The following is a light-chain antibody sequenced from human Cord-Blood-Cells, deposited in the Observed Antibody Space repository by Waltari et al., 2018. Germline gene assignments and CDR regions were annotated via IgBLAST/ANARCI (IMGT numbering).Light chain of an antibody. Sequence: QSALTQPASVSGSPGQSITISCTGTSSDDGGYNYVSWYQQHPGKAPKLMIYEVSNRPAGVSKRFSGSTSGNTASLTISELQAEDEADYYCISYTSSSTWVFGGGTKLTVL. V-gene: IGLV2-14*01. CDR3: ISYTSSSTWV. J-gene: IGLJ3*02. CDR2: EVS. CDR1: SSDDGGYNY.